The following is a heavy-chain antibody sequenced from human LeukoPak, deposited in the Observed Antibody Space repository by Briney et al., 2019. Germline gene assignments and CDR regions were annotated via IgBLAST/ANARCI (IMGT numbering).Heavy chain of an antibody. V-gene: IGHV3-48*01. J-gene: IGHJ4*02. D-gene: IGHD3-22*01. CDR2: ISSSSSSI. CDR1: GFSCCRYN. Sequence: GGPLIRTCAVGGFSCCRYNMNWVRQAPGKGLEWVSCISSSSSSIYYADSVKGRFTISRDNAKNSLYLKMNSLRAEDTAVYYCAITTINCYDSSALRDYWGQGTLVTVSS. CDR3: AITTINCYDSSALRDY.